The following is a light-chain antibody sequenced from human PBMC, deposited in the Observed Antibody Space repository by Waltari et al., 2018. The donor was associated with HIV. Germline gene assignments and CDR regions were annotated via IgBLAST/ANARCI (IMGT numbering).Light chain of an antibody. J-gene: IGKJ1*01. CDR2: WAS. V-gene: IGKV4-1*01. Sequence: IKCKSSQSVLHTSNNKNFLAWYQQKSGQAPKLLIYWASTRESGVPARFSGSGSGTNFTLTINNLQSEDVAVYYCRQYHVTPPTFGQGT. CDR1: QSVLHTSNNKNF. CDR3: RQYHVTPPT.